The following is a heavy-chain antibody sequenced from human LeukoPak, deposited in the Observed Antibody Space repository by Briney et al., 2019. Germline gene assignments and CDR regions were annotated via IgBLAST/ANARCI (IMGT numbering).Heavy chain of an antibody. J-gene: IGHJ4*02. CDR2: IYYSGST. V-gene: IGHV4-59*12. Sequence: SETLSLTCTVSGGSISSYYWSWIRQPPGKGLEWIGYIYYSGSTNYNPSFKSRVTISVDTSKNHFSLKLSSVTAADTAVYYCARAFGYCTNGVCYTVFRPPYFDYWGQGTLVTVSS. CDR3: ARAFGYCTNGVCYTVFRPPYFDY. CDR1: GGSISSYY. D-gene: IGHD2-8*01.